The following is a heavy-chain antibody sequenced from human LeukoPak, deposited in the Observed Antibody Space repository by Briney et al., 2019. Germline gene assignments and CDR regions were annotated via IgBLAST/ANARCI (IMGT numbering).Heavy chain of an antibody. V-gene: IGHV1-69*13. D-gene: IGHD3-10*01. CDR1: GGTFSSYA. CDR3: ASGMVRGPFDY. CDR2: IIPIFGTA. Sequence: GASVKVSCKASGGTFSSYAISWVRQAPGQGLEWMGGIIPIFGTANYAQMLQGRVTITADESTSTAYMELSSLRSEDTAVYYCASGMVRGPFDYWGQGTLVTVSS. J-gene: IGHJ4*02.